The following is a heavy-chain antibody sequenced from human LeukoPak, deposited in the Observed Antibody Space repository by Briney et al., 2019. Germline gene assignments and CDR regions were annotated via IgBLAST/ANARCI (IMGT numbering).Heavy chain of an antibody. Sequence: SETLSLTCTVSGGSISSYYWSWIRQPAGKGLEWIGRIYTSGSTNYNPSLKSRVTMSVDTSKNRFSLKLSSVTAADTAVYYCARADPIGGDYGTFDYWGQGTLVTVSS. V-gene: IGHV4-4*07. J-gene: IGHJ4*02. CDR3: ARADPIGGDYGTFDY. D-gene: IGHD4-17*01. CDR1: GGSISSYY. CDR2: IYTSGST.